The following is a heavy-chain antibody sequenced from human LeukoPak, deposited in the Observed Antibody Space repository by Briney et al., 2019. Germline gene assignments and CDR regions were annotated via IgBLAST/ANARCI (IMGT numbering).Heavy chain of an antibody. CDR3: AKDSEQQLVVGGYFDY. CDR1: GFTFSSYG. CDR2: IRYDGSNK. J-gene: IGHJ4*02. V-gene: IGHV3-30*02. D-gene: IGHD6-13*01. Sequence: GGSLRLSCAASGFTFSSYGMHWVRQAPGKGLEWVAFIRYDGSNKYYADSVKGRFTISRDNSKNTLYLQMNSLRAEDTAVYYCAKDSEQQLVVGGYFDYWGQGTLVTVSS.